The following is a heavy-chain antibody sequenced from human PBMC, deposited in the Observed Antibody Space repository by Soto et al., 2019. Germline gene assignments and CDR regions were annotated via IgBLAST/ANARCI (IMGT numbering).Heavy chain of an antibody. Sequence: ASVKVSCKASGYTFTGYYMHWVRQAPGQGLEWMGWINPKSGGTNCAQKFQGGVTMTRDTSINTVYMELSRLRSDDTAVYYCARDRSSGWPLDYWGQGTLVTVSS. CDR1: GYTFTGYY. V-gene: IGHV1-2*02. CDR2: INPKSGGT. CDR3: ARDRSSGWPLDY. D-gene: IGHD6-19*01. J-gene: IGHJ4*02.